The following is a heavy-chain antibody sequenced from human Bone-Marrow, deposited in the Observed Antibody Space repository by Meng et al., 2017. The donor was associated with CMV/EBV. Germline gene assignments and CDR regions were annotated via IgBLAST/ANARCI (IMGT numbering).Heavy chain of an antibody. CDR2: ISSRDVNA. D-gene: IGHD3-16*01. CDR1: GFTFNTYG. V-gene: IGHV3-23*01. CDR3: ARFRGAFDY. Sequence: LSWAAYGFTFNTYGRGWVRRAPGKGLEWVSGISSRDVNAFYADSVRGRFTISRDNSKNTLYLQLTNLRVEDTAIYYCARFRGAFDYWGQGALVTVSS. J-gene: IGHJ4*02.